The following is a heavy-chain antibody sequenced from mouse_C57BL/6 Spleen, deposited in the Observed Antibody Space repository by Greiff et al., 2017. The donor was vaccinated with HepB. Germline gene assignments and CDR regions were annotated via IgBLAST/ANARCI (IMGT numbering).Heavy chain of an antibody. CDR3: ARYGFDDYLDY. CDR1: GYTFTSYW. Sequence: QVHVKQPGAELVKPGASVKLSCKASGYTFTSYWMHWVKQRPGRGLEWIGRIDPNSGGTKYNEKFKSEATLTVDKPSSTAYMQLSSLTSEDSAVYYCARYGFDDYLDYWGQGTTLTVSS. D-gene: IGHD1-1*02. J-gene: IGHJ2*01. V-gene: IGHV1-72*01. CDR2: IDPNSGGT.